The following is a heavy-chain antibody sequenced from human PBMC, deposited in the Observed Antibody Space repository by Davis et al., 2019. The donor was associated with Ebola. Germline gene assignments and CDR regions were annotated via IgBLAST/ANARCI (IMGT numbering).Heavy chain of an antibody. CDR3: ARAWSSSWSGMDV. Sequence: MPSETLSLTCAVYGGSFSGYYWSWIRQPPGKGLEWIGEINHSGSTNYNPSLKSRVTISVDKSKNQFSLKLSSVTAADTAVYYCARAWSSSWSGMDVWGQGTTVTVSS. V-gene: IGHV4-34*01. CDR2: INHSGST. CDR1: GGSFSGYY. J-gene: IGHJ6*02. D-gene: IGHD6-13*01.